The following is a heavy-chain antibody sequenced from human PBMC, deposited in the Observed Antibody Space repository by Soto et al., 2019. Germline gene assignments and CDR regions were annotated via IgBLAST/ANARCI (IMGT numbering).Heavy chain of an antibody. D-gene: IGHD4-17*01. CDR2: ISSSSSYI. Sequence: EVQLVESGGGLVKPGGSLRLSCAASGFSFSSYTMNWVRQAPGKGLGWVSSISSSSSYIYYADSVKGRFTISRDNIKNSLYLQMNSLRAEDTAVYYCARDRWDGDYESLDAFDIWGQGAMVIASS. V-gene: IGHV3-21*01. J-gene: IGHJ3*02. CDR1: GFSFSSYT. CDR3: ARDRWDGDYESLDAFDI.